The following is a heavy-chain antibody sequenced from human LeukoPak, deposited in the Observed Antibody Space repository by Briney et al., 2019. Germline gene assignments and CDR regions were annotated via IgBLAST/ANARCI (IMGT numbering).Heavy chain of an antibody. V-gene: IGHV1-69*02. CDR2: NIPMLGRT. CDR1: RGTFSICN. D-gene: IGHD3-10*01. CDR3: ARSWVLVGDYCPRNRDY. Sequence: SVKVSCSASRGTFSICNIDMVREAPGQGLEWMGRNIPMLGRTNYAQKFQGRVTITADKATSTAHMELSSLRSEDTAVYYCARSWVLVGDYCPRNRDYWGQGTLVTVSS. J-gene: IGHJ4*02.